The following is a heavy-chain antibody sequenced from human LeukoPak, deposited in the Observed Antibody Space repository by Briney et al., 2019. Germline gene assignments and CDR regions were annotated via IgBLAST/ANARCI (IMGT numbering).Heavy chain of an antibody. CDR3: ARHSRDYYYYYGMDV. CDR2: INPNSGGT. V-gene: IGHV1-2*02. CDR1: GYTFTGYY. J-gene: IGHJ6*02. D-gene: IGHD6-13*01. Sequence: ASVKVSCKASGYTFTGYYMHWVRHAPGQGLEWMRWINPNSGGTNYAQKFQGRVTMTRDTSISTAYMELSRLRSDDTAVYYCARHSRDYYYYYGMDVWGQGTTVTVSS.